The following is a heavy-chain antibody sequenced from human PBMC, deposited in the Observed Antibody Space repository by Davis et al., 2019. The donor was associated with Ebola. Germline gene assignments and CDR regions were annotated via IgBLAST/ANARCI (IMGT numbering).Heavy chain of an antibody. Sequence: ASVKVSCKASGYTFTSYGISWVRQAPGQGLEWMGWISAYNGNTNYAQKLQGRVTMTTDTSTSTAYMELSSLRSEDTAVYYCATGVTVTTFYYYGMDVWGQGTTVTVSS. CDR1: GYTFTSYG. CDR3: ATGVTVTTFYYYGMDV. D-gene: IGHD4-17*01. CDR2: ISAYNGNT. V-gene: IGHV1-18*01. J-gene: IGHJ6*02.